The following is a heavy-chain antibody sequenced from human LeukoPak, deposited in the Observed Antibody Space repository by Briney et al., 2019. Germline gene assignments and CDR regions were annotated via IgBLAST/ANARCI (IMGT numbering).Heavy chain of an antibody. CDR3: AKGPKEDINYLFDR. J-gene: IGHJ5*02. CDR2: ITGSGGDT. D-gene: IGHD4-11*01. CDR1: GFSFYTYA. Sequence: GGSLRLSCTASGFSFYTYAMSWVRQAPGQGPEWVSVITGSGGDTFYADSVKGRFTISRDNSKRTLYLQMNSLRAGDTAVYYCAKGPKEDINYLFDRWGQGTLVTVSS. V-gene: IGHV3-23*01.